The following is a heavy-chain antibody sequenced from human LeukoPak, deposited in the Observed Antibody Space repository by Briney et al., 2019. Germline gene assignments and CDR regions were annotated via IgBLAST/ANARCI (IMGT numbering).Heavy chain of an antibody. CDR1: GVSISRSSYY. CDR2: IYNTGST. V-gene: IGHV4-39*05. CDR3: FRGGYTDKFDF. J-gene: IGHJ4*02. D-gene: IGHD3-10*01. Sequence: SETPSLTCAVSGVSISRSSYYWGWIRQPPGKGLEWIGCIYNTGSTYQSPSLKSRVTISVDTSKNQFSLKLTSVTAADTAVYYCFRGGYTDKFDFWGRGTLVTVSS.